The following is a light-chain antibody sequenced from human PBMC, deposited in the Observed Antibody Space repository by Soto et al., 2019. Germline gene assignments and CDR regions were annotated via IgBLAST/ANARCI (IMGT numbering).Light chain of an antibody. CDR1: QGISGY. J-gene: IGKJ1*01. V-gene: IGKV1-8*01. CDR3: QQYYSYPRT. CDR2: AAS. Sequence: AIRMTQSPSSFSASTGDRVTITCRASQGISGYLAWYQQKPGKAPRLLIYAASTLQSGVPSRFSGSGSGTDFTLTISCLQSEDFAAYYCQQYYSYPRTSGQGTKVEIK.